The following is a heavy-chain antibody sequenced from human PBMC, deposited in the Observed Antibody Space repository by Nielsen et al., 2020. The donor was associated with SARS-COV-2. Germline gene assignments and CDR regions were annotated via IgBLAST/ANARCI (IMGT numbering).Heavy chain of an antibody. CDR3: ARDPGIAARLYYYYYYGMDV. CDR2: ISSSSSTI. D-gene: IGHD6-6*01. J-gene: IGHJ6*02. Sequence: GGSLRLSCAASGFTFSSYSMNWVRQAPGKGLEWVSYISSSSSTIYYADSVKDRFTISRDNAKNSLYLQMNSLRAEDTAVYYCARDPGIAARLYYYYYYGMDVWGQGTTVTVSS. V-gene: IGHV3-48*01. CDR1: GFTFSSYS.